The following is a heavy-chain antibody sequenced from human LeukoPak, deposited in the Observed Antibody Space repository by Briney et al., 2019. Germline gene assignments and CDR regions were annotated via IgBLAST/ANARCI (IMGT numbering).Heavy chain of an antibody. CDR3: AKEPPISMVRGTNSDY. V-gene: IGHV3-23*01. D-gene: IGHD3-10*01. CDR1: GGSISSSTYY. J-gene: IGHJ4*02. Sequence: PSETLSLTCTVSGGSISSSTYYWGWIRQPPGKGLEWVSAISGSGGSTYYADSVKGRFTISRDNSKNTLYLQMNSLRAEDTAVYYCAKEPPISMVRGTNSDYWGQGTLVTVSS. CDR2: ISGSGGST.